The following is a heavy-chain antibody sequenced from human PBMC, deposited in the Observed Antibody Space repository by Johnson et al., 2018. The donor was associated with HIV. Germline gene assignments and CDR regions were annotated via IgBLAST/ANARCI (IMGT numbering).Heavy chain of an antibody. Sequence: QEQLVESGGGVVQPWRSLRLSCAASGFTFSTYAMHWVRQAPGKGLEWVAVISYDGSNKYYADSVKGRFTISRDNSKNTLYLQMNSLGAEDTAVYYCATSYATGAFDIWGQGTMVTVSS. CDR1: GFTFSTYA. CDR3: ATSYATGAFDI. D-gene: IGHD3-16*01. CDR2: ISYDGSNK. V-gene: IGHV3-30*04. J-gene: IGHJ3*02.